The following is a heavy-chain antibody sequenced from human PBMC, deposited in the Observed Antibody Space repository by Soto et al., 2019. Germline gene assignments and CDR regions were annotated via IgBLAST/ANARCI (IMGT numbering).Heavy chain of an antibody. J-gene: IGHJ4*02. D-gene: IGHD1-1*01. CDR1: GYTFTSYV. CDR2: INAGNGKT. V-gene: IGHV1-3*01. CDR3: ARGRWTQTTADYYLDY. Sequence: ASVKVSCKASGYTFTSYVMHWVRQAPGQRPEWMGWINAGNGKTKYSEKFQGRVTITRDTSASTAYMELSSLRSEDTAVYNCARGRWTQTTADYYLDYWGQGTLVTVSS.